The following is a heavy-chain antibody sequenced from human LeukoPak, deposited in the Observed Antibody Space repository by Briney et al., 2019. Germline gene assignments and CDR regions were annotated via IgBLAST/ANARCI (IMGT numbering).Heavy chain of an antibody. J-gene: IGHJ4*02. D-gene: IGHD4-23*01. CDR3: AREPGGYFDY. CDR1: GFSFSSYG. Sequence: GRSLRLSCAASGFSFSSYGMHWVRQAPGKGLEWVAVIWYDGSSKYYADSVKDRFTISRDNSKNTLYLQMNSLRAEDTAVYYCAREPGGYFDYWGQGSLVTVSS. V-gene: IGHV3-33*01. CDR2: IWYDGSSK.